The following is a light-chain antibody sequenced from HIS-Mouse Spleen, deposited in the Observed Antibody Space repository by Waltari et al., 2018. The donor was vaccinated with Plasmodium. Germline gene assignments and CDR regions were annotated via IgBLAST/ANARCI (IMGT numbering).Light chain of an antibody. CDR2: QDS. CDR3: QAWDSSTVV. Sequence: SYELTQPPSVSVSPGQTASITCSGDKLGDKYACWYQQKPGQSPVLVIYQDSKRPSGILERFSGSNSGNTATLTISGTQAMDEADYYGQAWDSSTVVFGGGTKLTVL. V-gene: IGLV3-1*01. J-gene: IGLJ2*01. CDR1: KLGDKY.